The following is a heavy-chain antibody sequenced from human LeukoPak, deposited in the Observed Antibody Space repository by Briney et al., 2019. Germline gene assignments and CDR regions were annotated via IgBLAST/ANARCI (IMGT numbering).Heavy chain of an antibody. CDR3: AKMPNRGWPDY. V-gene: IGHV3-23*01. J-gene: IGHJ4*02. CDR1: GFTFSNYA. CDR2: ISADGLRT. D-gene: IGHD6-19*01. Sequence: GGSLRLSCAASGFTFSNYAMNWFRQARGKGLEWVSAISADGLRTYYAASVKGRLTISRDNSKNMLYLQMNSLRAEDTAIYYCAKMPNRGWPDYWGQGTLVTVSS.